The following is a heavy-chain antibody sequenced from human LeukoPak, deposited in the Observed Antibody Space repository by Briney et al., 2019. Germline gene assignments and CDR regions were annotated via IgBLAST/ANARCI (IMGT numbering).Heavy chain of an antibody. CDR1: GYSFTTYW. CDR3: AGQGGSDYFYMDV. Sequence: GESLKISCKGSGYSFTTYWIGWVRQMPGKGLEWMGIIYPGDSDTRYSPSFQGQVTMSADKSISTAYLQWSSLKASDTAMYYCAGQGGSDYFYMDVWGKGTTVTVSS. CDR2: IYPGDSDT. D-gene: IGHD1-26*01. V-gene: IGHV5-51*01. J-gene: IGHJ6*03.